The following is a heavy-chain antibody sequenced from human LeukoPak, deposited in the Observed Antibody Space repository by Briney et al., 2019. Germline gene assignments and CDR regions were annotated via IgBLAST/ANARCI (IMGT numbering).Heavy chain of an antibody. D-gene: IGHD1-26*01. CDR2: TYYRSKWYN. Sequence: SQTLSLTCALSGDSVSTNSATWTWLRQSPSRGLEWLGRTYYRSKWYNDYAVSMKSRITINPDTSKNQFSLQLNSVTPEDTAVYYCARLVGASWFDSWGQGTLVTVSS. CDR1: GDSVSTNSAT. J-gene: IGHJ5*01. V-gene: IGHV6-1*01. CDR3: ARLVGASWFDS.